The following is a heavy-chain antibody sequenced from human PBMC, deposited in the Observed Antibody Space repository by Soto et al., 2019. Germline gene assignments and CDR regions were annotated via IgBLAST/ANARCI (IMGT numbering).Heavy chain of an antibody. J-gene: IGHJ4*02. CDR1: GGSISSSSYY. CDR3: ARLPRRERYSSGWYDY. D-gene: IGHD6-19*01. Sequence: QLQLQESGPGLVKPSETLSLTCTVSGGSISSSSYYWGWIRQPPGKGLEWIGSIYYSGSTYYNPSLKSRVTISVDTSKNQFSLKLSSVTAADTAVYYCARLPRRERYSSGWYDYWGQGTLVTVSS. V-gene: IGHV4-39*01. CDR2: IYYSGST.